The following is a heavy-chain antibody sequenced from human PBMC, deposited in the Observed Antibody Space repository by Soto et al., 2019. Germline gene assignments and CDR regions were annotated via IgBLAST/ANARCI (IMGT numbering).Heavy chain of an antibody. D-gene: IGHD6-13*01. CDR1: GFTFSSYA. J-gene: IGHJ4*02. CDR2: ISYDGSNK. Sequence: QVQLVESGGGVVQPGRSLRLSCAASGFTFSSYAMHWVRQAPGKGLEWVAVISYDGSNKYYADSVKGRFTISRDNSKNTRYLQMNSLRAEDTAVYYCARGGAIAAAGDYFDYWGQGTLVTVSS. V-gene: IGHV3-30-3*01. CDR3: ARGGAIAAAGDYFDY.